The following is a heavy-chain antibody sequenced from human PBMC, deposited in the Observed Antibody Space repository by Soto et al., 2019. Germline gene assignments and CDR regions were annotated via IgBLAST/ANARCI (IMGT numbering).Heavy chain of an antibody. D-gene: IGHD4-17*01. V-gene: IGHV3-23*01. J-gene: IGHJ3*02. CDR1: GFTFSSYA. CDR2: SSGSGGST. CDR3: AQDQTTLTTRFAFDI. Sequence: EVQLLESGGGLVQPGGSLRLCCAASGFTFSSYAMRWVRQAHGKGLEWVSASSGSGGSTYYADSVKGRFTVSRDNSKNTRDRQMNSLRAEDTAVYYCAQDQTTLTTRFAFDIWGQGTMVTVSS.